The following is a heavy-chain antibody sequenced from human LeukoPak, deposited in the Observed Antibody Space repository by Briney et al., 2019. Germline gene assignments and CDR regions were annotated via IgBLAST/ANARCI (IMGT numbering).Heavy chain of an antibody. D-gene: IGHD3-16*01. J-gene: IGHJ6*03. Sequence: PSETLSLTCTVSGGSISSRTYYWGWIRQPPGKGLEWIGSIYYSGSTYYNPSLKSRVTISVDTSKNQFSLKLSSVTAADTAVYYCARLPGGYYYYYYYMDVWGKGTTVTISS. CDR1: GGSISSRTYY. V-gene: IGHV4-39*01. CDR3: ARLPGGYYYYYYYMDV. CDR2: IYYSGST.